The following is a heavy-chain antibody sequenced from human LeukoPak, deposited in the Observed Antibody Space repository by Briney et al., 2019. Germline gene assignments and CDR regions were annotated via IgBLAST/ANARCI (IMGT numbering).Heavy chain of an antibody. J-gene: IGHJ4*02. Sequence: PSETLSLTCTVSGGSISSYYWSWIRQPPGKGLEWIGYIYYSGSTNYNPSLKSRVTISVDTSKNQFSLKLSSVTAADTAVYYCASLGDEYYYDSSGDYWGQGTLVTVS. CDR3: ASLGDEYYYDSSGDY. CDR1: GGSISSYY. V-gene: IGHV4-59*01. D-gene: IGHD3-22*01. CDR2: IYYSGST.